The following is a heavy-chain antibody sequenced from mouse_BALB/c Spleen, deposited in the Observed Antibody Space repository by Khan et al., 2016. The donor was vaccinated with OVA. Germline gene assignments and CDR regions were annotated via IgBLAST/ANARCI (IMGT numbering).Heavy chain of an antibody. Sequence: EVQLQESGPGLVKPSQSLSLTCTVTGYSITSNYAWNWIRQFPENKLEWMGYISYSGSTNYNPSLKSRISITRDTSKNQFFLQLNSVTTEDTATYYWARGNYYGDAMDYWGQGTSITVSS. J-gene: IGHJ4*01. D-gene: IGHD1-1*01. V-gene: IGHV3-2*02. CDR1: GYSITSNYA. CDR2: ISYSGST. CDR3: ARGNYYGDAMDY.